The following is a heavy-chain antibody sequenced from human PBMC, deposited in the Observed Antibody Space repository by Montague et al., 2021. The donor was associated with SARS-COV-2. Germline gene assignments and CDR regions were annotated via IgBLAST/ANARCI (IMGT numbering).Heavy chain of an antibody. CDR2: INQSGST. CDR1: GGSFSGYD. Sequence: SETLSLTCAVYGGSFSGYDWTWIRQSPGKGLEWIGEINQSGSTKYKPSLKSRVTISVDPSKNQFSLKLSAVTAADTAVYYCASEDRWNWFDPWGQGTLVIVSS. V-gene: IGHV4-34*01. J-gene: IGHJ5*02. CDR3: ASEDRWNWFDP. D-gene: IGHD5-24*01.